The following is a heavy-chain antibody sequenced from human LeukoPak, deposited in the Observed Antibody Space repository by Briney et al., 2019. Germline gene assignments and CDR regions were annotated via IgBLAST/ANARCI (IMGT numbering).Heavy chain of an antibody. Sequence: SETLSLTCTVSGGSISSYYWSLIRQPAGKGLEWIGYIYYSGSTNYNPSLKSRVTISVDTSKNQFSLKLSSVTAADTAVYYCARSRGYCSSTSCFMFDPWGQGTLVTVSS. CDR2: IYYSGST. CDR3: ARSRGYCSSTSCFMFDP. CDR1: GGSISSYY. V-gene: IGHV4-59*01. D-gene: IGHD2-2*01. J-gene: IGHJ5*02.